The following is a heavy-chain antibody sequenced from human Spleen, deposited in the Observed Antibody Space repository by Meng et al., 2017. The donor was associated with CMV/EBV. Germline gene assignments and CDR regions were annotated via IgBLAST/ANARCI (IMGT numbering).Heavy chain of an antibody. CDR3: ARAMVRGLNWFDP. CDR1: GYSFTSCW. Sequence: CKGSGYSFTSCWIGWVRQMPGKGLEWMGIIYPGDSDTRYSPSFQGQVTISADKSISTAYLQWSSLKASDTAMYYCARAMVRGLNWFDPWGQGTLVTVSS. J-gene: IGHJ5*02. D-gene: IGHD3-10*01. V-gene: IGHV5-51*01. CDR2: IYPGDSDT.